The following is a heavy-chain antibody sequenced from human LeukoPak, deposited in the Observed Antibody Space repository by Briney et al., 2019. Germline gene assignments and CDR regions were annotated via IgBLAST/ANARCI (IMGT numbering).Heavy chain of an antibody. D-gene: IGHD2-21*01. J-gene: IGHJ6*03. CDR3: ARGRAIAYYYYYMDV. V-gene: IGHV4-61*02. CDR1: GGSISSGTYY. CDR2: IYISGST. Sequence: SETLSLTCTVSGGSISSGTYYWSWIRQPAGKGLEWIGRIYISGSTDYNPSLKSRVTISVDTSKNQFSLKLSSVTAADTAVYYCARGRAIAYYYYYMDVWGKGTTVTVSS.